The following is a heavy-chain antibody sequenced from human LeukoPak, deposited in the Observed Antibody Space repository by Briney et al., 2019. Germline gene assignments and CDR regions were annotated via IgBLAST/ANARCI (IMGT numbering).Heavy chain of an antibody. V-gene: IGHV4-34*01. CDR2: INYGGST. J-gene: IGHJ3*02. CDR3: ARGFPAGSGSRGSHAFDI. D-gene: IGHD5-12*01. CDR1: GGSFSAYY. Sequence: SETLFLTCAVYGGSFSAYYWNWIRQSPGKGLEWIGEINYGGSTKYNPSLKSQVTISVDTSKNQFSLNLSSVTAADTAVYYCARGFPAGSGSRGSHAFDIWGQGTMVTVSS.